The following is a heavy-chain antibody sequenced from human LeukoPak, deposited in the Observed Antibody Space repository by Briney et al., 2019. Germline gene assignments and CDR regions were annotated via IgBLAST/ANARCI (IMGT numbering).Heavy chain of an antibody. CDR2: IYYSGST. J-gene: IGHJ2*01. D-gene: IGHD4-17*01. CDR3: ARHVPGDYGDPKWYFDL. V-gene: IGHV4-59*06. Sequence: SETLSLTCTVSGGSVSSYYWSWIRQHPGKGLEWIGYIYYSGSTYYNPSLKSRVTISVDTSKNQFSLKLSSVTAADTAVYYCARHVPGDYGDPKWYFDLWGRGTLVTVSS. CDR1: GGSVSSYY.